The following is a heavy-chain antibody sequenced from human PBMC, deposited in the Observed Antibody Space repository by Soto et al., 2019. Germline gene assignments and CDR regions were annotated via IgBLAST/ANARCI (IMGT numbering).Heavy chain of an antibody. V-gene: IGHV1-69*06. CDR2: IIPIFGTA. D-gene: IGHD2-15*01. CDR1: GGTFSSYD. J-gene: IGHJ5*02. Sequence: SVKVSCKASGGTFSSYDISWVRQAPGQGLEWMGGIIPIFGTANYAQKFQGRVTITADKSTSTAYMEPSSLRSEDTAVYYCARDFPGYCSGGSCFWFDPWGQGTLVTVSS. CDR3: ARDFPGYCSGGSCFWFDP.